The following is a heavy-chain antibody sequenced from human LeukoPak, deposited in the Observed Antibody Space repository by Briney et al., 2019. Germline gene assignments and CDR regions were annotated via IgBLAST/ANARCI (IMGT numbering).Heavy chain of an antibody. Sequence: GASVKVSCKASGYTFTSYAMNWVRQAPGQGLEWMGWINTNTGNPTYAQGFTGRFVFSLDTSVSTAYLQISSLKAEDTAVYYCATALRALESGHDAFDIWGQGTMVTVSS. J-gene: IGHJ3*02. CDR3: ATALRALESGHDAFDI. CDR2: INTNTGNP. CDR1: GYTFTSYA. V-gene: IGHV7-4-1*02. D-gene: IGHD4-17*01.